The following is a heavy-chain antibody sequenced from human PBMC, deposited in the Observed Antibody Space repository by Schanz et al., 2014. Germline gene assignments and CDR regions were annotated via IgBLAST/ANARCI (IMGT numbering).Heavy chain of an antibody. Sequence: QVQLQQWGAGLLKPSETLSLTCGVFGGSFSGYYWSWIRQHPGKGLEWIGFISYSGSTYYNPSLKSRVTISVDTSKNQFSLNLSSATAADTAVYYCARDRGRGDLPGDIWGQGTMVTVSS. CDR1: GGSFSGYY. D-gene: IGHD4-17*01. V-gene: IGHV4-34*02. CDR2: ISYSGST. CDR3: ARDRGRGDLPGDI. J-gene: IGHJ3*02.